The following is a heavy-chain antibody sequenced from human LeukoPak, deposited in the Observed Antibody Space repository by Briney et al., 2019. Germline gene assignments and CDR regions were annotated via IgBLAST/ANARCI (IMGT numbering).Heavy chain of an antibody. Sequence: ASVKVSCKASGYTFTCYYMHWVRQAPGQGLEWMGWINPNSGGTNYAQKFQGRVTMTRDTSISTAYMELSRLRSDDTAVYYCAGHGVAVAEYGGVDWGQGTLVTVSS. CDR3: AGHGVAVAEYGGVD. J-gene: IGHJ4*02. CDR2: INPNSGGT. V-gene: IGHV1-2*02. CDR1: GYTFTCYY. D-gene: IGHD6-19*01.